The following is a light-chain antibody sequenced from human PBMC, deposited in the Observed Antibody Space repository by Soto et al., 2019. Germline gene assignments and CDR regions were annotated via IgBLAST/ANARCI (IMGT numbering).Light chain of an antibody. CDR3: QHYNDYSWT. V-gene: IGKV1-5*03. CDR2: GTS. Sequence: DIHMTQSPSTLSASVGDRVTITCRASQGISIGLAWYQQKPGRAPNLLIYGTSSLESGVPSRFSGSGSGTEFTLTISSLQPDDFATYYCQHYNDYSWTFGQGTKVEIK. J-gene: IGKJ1*01. CDR1: QGISIG.